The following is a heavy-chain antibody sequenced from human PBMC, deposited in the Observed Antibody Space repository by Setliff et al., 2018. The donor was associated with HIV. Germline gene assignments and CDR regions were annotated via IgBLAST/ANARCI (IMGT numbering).Heavy chain of an antibody. CDR3: ARDYYNFQDM. J-gene: IGHJ3*02. Sequence: SETLSLTCTVSGPSINIHYWSWIRQSPGRGLEWIGYIYYSGETNYNPSLKSRVTFSVDTSKNQFSLKLSSVTAADSAVYYCARDYYNFQDMWGQGTMVTVSS. D-gene: IGHD3-3*01. CDR1: GPSINIHY. V-gene: IGHV4-59*11. CDR2: IYYSGET.